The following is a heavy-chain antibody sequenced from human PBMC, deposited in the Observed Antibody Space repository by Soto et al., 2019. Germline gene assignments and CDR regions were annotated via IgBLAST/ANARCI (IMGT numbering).Heavy chain of an antibody. CDR2: ICWADDN. Sequence: QITLKESGRTLVKPTQTLTLTCTFSGFSLTTRPVGVGWIRQPPAPPLEWLALICWADDNLYNPSLKARVTITKDTSKTLLVLTMTNMDPVDTATYYCAHRQLYNCCWNEGTFDYWGQGALVTVSS. CDR1: GFSLTTRPVG. CDR3: AHRQLYNCCWNEGTFDY. D-gene: IGHD1-1*01. J-gene: IGHJ4*02. V-gene: IGHV2-5*02.